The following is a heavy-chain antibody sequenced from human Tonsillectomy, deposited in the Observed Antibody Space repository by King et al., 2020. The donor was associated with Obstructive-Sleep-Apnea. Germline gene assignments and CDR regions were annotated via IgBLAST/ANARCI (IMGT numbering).Heavy chain of an antibody. CDR3: ARVVAAGHSDY. CDR2: VYYRGST. V-gene: IGHV4-59*01. J-gene: IGHJ4*02. D-gene: IGHD2-21*01. Sequence: QLQESGPGLVKPSETLSLTCTVSGGSINNYWWSWIRQPPGKGLEWIGYVYYRGSTKYNPSLMSRVTILIDTSKNQFSLKLNSVTAADTAVYYCARVVAAGHSDYWGQGTLVTVSS. CDR1: GGSINNYW.